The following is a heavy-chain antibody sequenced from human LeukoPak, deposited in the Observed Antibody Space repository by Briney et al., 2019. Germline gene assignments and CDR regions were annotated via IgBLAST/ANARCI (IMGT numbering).Heavy chain of an antibody. CDR2: IIPIFGTA. D-gene: IGHD3-3*01. CDR3: ARGSVLRFLEWLDYYYYMDV. CDR1: GGTFSSYA. Sequence: SVRVSCKASGGTFSSYAISWVRQAPGQGLEWMGRIIPIFGTANYAQKFQGRVTITTDESTSTAYMELSSLRSEDTAVYYCARGSVLRFLEWLDYYYYMDVWGKGTTVTVSS. V-gene: IGHV1-69*05. J-gene: IGHJ6*03.